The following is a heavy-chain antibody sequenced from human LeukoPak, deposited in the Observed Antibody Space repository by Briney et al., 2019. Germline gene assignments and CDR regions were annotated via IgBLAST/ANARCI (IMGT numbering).Heavy chain of an antibody. CDR1: GFTFSSYG. CDR3: AKASPFGIHAFDI. J-gene: IGHJ3*02. D-gene: IGHD3-10*01. V-gene: IGHV3-30*18. CDR2: IPYDGSNK. Sequence: GGSLRLSCAASGFTFSSYGMHWVRQAPGKGLEWVAVIPYDGSNKYYADSVKGRFTISRDNSKNTLYLQMNSLRAEDTAVYYCAKASPFGIHAFDIWGQGTMVTVSS.